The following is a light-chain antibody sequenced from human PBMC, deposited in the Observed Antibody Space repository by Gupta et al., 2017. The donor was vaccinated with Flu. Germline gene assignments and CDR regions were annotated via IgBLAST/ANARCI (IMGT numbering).Light chain of an antibody. Sequence: SSELTQPPSVSVAFGQTVRISCQGDSFRNPYAYWYQQKAGQAPVLFIYADSNRSSGIPERFSGSSSGTTGSLTITGVQAEDEADYDGNSGDSTGTNQAVFGGGTKLTVL. CDR2: ADS. CDR1: SFRNPY. V-gene: IGLV3-19*01. J-gene: IGLJ2*01. CDR3: NSGDSTGTNQAV.